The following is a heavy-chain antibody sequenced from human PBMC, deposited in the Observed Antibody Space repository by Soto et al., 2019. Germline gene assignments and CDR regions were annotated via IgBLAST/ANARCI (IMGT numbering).Heavy chain of an antibody. CDR3: ARDFNPFLRLARPGTIGY. Sequence: QVQLVESGGGVVQPGRSLRLSCAASGFTFSSYAMHWVRQAPGKGLEWVAVISYDGSNKYYADSVKGRFTISRDNSKNTLYLQMNSLRAEDTAVYYCARDFNPFLRLARPGTIGYWGQGTLVTVSS. D-gene: IGHD3-3*01. J-gene: IGHJ4*02. CDR1: GFTFSSYA. V-gene: IGHV3-30*14. CDR2: ISYDGSNK.